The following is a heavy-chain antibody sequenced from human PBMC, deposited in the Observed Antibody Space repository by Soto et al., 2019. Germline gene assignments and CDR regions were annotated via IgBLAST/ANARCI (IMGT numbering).Heavy chain of an antibody. J-gene: IGHJ2*01. V-gene: IGHV4-30-4*01. CDR1: GASINNNDYY. Sequence: PSETLSLTCTVSGASINNNDYYWSWIRQTPGKGLEWIGYVYYSGTTDYIPSLKSRLSMSIDKSQNQFTLKLNSVTAADTATYYCARMSYFYDKWYFDLWGRGTLVNVSS. CDR2: VYYSGTT. CDR3: ARMSYFYDKWYFDL. D-gene: IGHD3-22*01.